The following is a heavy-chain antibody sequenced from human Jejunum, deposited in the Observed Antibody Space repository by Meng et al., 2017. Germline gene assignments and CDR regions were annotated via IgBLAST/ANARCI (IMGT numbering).Heavy chain of an antibody. CDR1: GFSFDGYS. V-gene: IGHV3-21*06. Sequence: GESLKISCAASGFSFDGYSMNWVRQAPGKGLEWVSSSSGSGLYIDYADSLKGRITISRDNAKNSLYLQMNSLRVDDTAVYYCVRASGAFDLWGQGTMVTVSS. J-gene: IGHJ3*01. CDR3: VRASGAFDL. CDR2: SSGSGLYI.